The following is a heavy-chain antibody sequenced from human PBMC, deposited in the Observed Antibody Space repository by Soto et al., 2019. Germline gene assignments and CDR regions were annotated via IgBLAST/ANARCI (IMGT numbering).Heavy chain of an antibody. Sequence: VSSAASGARLSIGSIAWVRQETRQGLEWMGGIIPIFGTPHYAQNFQGRVTITADESRSTVYMELGSLRLDDTAVYYCGRYCTNTKCQGGYCLGYWGQGSLVEVSS. V-gene: IGHV1-69*01. CDR1: GARLSIGS. J-gene: IGHJ4*03. CDR3: GRYCTNTKCQGGYCLGY. CDR2: IIPIFGTP. D-gene: IGHD2-8*01.